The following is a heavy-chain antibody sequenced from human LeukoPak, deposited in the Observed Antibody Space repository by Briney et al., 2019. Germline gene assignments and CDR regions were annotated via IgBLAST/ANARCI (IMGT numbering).Heavy chain of an antibody. V-gene: IGHV4-38-2*02. CDR1: GYSISSGYY. Sequence: SETLSLTCTVSGYSISSGYYWGWIRQPPGKGLEWIGSIYHSGSTYYNPSLKSRVTISVDTSKNQFSLKLSSVTAADTAVYYCARKYALGGTIDYWGQGTLVTVSS. J-gene: IGHJ4*02. D-gene: IGHD4-23*01. CDR2: IYHSGST. CDR3: ARKYALGGTIDY.